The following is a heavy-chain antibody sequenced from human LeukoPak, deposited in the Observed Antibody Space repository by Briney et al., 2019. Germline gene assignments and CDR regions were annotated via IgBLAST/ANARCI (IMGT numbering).Heavy chain of an antibody. CDR3: ARCGYDFEKDY. Sequence: SETLSLTCTVSGGSISSSSYYWGWIRQRPGKGLEWNGSIYYSGSTYYNPSLKSRVTISVDTSKNQFALTLSSVTAADTAVYRCARCGYDFEKDYAGGRTLVSASP. CDR2: IYYSGST. CDR1: GGSISSSSYY. V-gene: IGHV4-39*01. D-gene: IGHD5-12*01. J-gene: IGHJ4*02.